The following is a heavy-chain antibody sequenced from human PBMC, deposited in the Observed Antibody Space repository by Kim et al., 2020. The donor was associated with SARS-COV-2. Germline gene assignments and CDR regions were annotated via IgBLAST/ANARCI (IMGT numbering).Heavy chain of an antibody. CDR3: ARGGENYFDY. D-gene: IGHD3-16*01. V-gene: IGHV4-34*01. J-gene: IGHJ4*02. CDR2: INPSGTT. Sequence: SETLSLTCTVYGGSFSGYYGRWIRQPPGKGLEWIGEINPSGTTTFNPSLMSRVTISLDTSKNRFSLRLTSVTAADTAVFYCARGGENYFDYWGQGSLVTVSS. CDR1: GGSFSGYY.